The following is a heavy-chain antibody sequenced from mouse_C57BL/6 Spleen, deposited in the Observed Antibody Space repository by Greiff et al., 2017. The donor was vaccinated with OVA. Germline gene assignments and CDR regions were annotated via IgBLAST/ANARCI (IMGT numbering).Heavy chain of an antibody. Sequence: EVQLVESGGGLVKPGGSLKLSCAASGFTFSSYAMSWVRQTPEKRLEWVATISDGGSYTYYPDNVKGRFTISRDNAKNNLYLQMSHLKSEDTAMYYCARDAPPPLYYAMDYWGQGTSVTVSS. V-gene: IGHV5-4*01. CDR3: ARDAPPPLYYAMDY. J-gene: IGHJ4*01. CDR1: GFTFSSYA. CDR2: ISDGGSYT.